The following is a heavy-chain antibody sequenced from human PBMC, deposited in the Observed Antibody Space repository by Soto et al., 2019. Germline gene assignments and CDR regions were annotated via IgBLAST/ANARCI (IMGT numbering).Heavy chain of an antibody. CDR1: GFTFSSYG. CDR2: ISYDGSNK. J-gene: IGHJ4*02. Sequence: PGGSLRLSCAASGFTFSSYGMHWVRQAPGKGLEWVAVISYDGSNKYYADSVKGRFTISRDNSKNTLYLQMNSLRAEDTAVYYCAKVRRQQLVTYYFDYWGQGTLVTVSS. V-gene: IGHV3-30*18. D-gene: IGHD6-13*01. CDR3: AKVRRQQLVTYYFDY.